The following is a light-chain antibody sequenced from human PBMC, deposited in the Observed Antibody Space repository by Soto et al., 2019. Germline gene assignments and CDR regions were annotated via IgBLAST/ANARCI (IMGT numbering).Light chain of an antibody. Sequence: QSALTQPASVSGSPGQSITISCTGTSSDVGDYNYVSWYQQYPGKAPKLMIYDVSNRPSGVSNRFSGSKSGNTASLSISGLQAEDEADYYCSSYTRSSTLRAFGGGTKLTVL. CDR1: SSDVGDYNY. CDR2: DVS. CDR3: SSYTRSSTLRA. V-gene: IGLV2-14*01. J-gene: IGLJ2*01.